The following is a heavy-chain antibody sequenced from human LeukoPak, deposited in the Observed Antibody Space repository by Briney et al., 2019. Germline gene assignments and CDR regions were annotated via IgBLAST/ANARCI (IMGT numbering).Heavy chain of an antibody. V-gene: IGHV1-8*03. CDR3: ARDVFSEGHNWFDP. CDR2: MNPNSGNT. D-gene: IGHD3-10*02. J-gene: IGHJ5*02. Sequence: ASVKVSCKASGYTFTSYDINWVRQATGQGLEWMGWMNPNSGNTGYAQKFQGRVTITRNTSISTAYMELSSLRSEDTAVYYCARDVFSEGHNWFDPWGQGTLVTVSS. CDR1: GYTFTSYD.